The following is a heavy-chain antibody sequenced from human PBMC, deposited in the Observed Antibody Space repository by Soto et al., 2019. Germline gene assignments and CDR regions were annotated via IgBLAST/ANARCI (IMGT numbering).Heavy chain of an antibody. CDR3: AKGLSVIQPWLMDAY. Sequence: QVQLVESGGGVVQPGRSLRLSCAVSGFTFRSYGMHWVRQAPGKGLEWVAGISYDGSNEDYADSVKGRFTISRDNSKNTLYLQMNSLRGEDTAVYYCAKGLSVIQPWLMDAYWGQGTLGTVSS. CDR1: GFTFRSYG. CDR2: ISYDGSNE. V-gene: IGHV3-30*18. J-gene: IGHJ4*02. D-gene: IGHD5-18*01.